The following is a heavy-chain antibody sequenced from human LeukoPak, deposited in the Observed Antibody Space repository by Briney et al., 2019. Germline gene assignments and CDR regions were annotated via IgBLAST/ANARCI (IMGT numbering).Heavy chain of an antibody. D-gene: IGHD4-17*01. J-gene: IGHJ5*02. V-gene: IGHV4-31*03. CDR3: ARRGLGYGDYGGDNWFDP. Sequence: PSETLSLTCTVSGGSISSGGYYWSWIRQHPGKGLEWIGYIYYSGSTYYNPSLKSRVTISVDTSKNQFSLKLSSVTAADTAVYCCARRGLGYGDYGGDNWFDPWGQGTLVTVSS. CDR1: GGSISSGGYY. CDR2: IYYSGST.